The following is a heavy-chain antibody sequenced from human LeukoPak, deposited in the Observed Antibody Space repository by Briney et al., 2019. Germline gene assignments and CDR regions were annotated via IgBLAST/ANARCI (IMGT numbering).Heavy chain of an antibody. J-gene: IGHJ5*02. CDR1: GGTFSSYT. CDR2: IIPILGIA. CDR3: ARVPYSSSSFWFDP. V-gene: IGHV1-69*02. D-gene: IGHD6-6*01. Sequence: ASVKVSCKASGGTFSSYTISWVRQAPGQGLEWMGRIIPILGIANYAQKFQGRVTITADKSTSTAYMELSSLRSEDTAVYYYARVPYSSSSFWFDPWGQGTLVTVSS.